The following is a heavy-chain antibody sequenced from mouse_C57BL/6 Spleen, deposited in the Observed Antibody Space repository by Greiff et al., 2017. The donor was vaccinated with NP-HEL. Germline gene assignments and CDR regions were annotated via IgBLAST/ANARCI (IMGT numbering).Heavy chain of an antibody. D-gene: IGHD1-1*01. CDR2: IYPGDGDT. V-gene: IGHV1-80*01. CDR3: ARDTTVVVSYYYAMDY. CDR1: GYAFSSYW. Sequence: QVQLQQSGAALVKPGASVKISCNASGYAFSSYWMNWVKQRPGKGLEWIGQIYPGDGDTNYNGKFKGKATLTADKSSSTAYMQLSSLTSEDSAVYFCARDTTVVVSYYYAMDYWGQGTSVTVSS. J-gene: IGHJ4*01.